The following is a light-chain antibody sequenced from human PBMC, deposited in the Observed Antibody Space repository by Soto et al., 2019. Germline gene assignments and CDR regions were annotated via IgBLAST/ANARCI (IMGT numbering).Light chain of an antibody. CDR1: SSDVGGYNA. CDR3: SSHADSINVV. J-gene: IGLJ2*01. CDR2: EVS. V-gene: IGLV2-8*01. Sequence: QSALTPPPYASGSPGQSVTISCTGTSSDVGGYNAVSWYQQHPGKVPKLVIYEVSKRPSGVPDRFSGSKSGNTASLTVSGRQAEDEADDYCSSHADSINVVFGGGTKLTVL.